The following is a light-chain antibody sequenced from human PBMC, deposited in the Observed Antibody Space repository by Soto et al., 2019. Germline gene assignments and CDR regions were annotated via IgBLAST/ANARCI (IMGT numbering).Light chain of an antibody. CDR2: GAF. J-gene: IGKJ5*01. V-gene: IGKV3-20*01. CDR3: QQYGSSPIT. CDR1: QSVSSNY. Sequence: EVVLTQSPCTLSLSPGERSTFSCRASQSVSSNYLAWYQQKPGQAPRLLIYGAFERATGIPDRFSGSGSGTDFTLTISRLEPEDFAVYYCQQYGSSPITFGQGTRLEIK.